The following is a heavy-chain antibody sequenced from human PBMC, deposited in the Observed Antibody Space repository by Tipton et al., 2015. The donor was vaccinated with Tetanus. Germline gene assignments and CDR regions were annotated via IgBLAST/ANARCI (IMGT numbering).Heavy chain of an antibody. CDR1: GDSISRGGYF. Sequence: TLSLTCTVSGDSISRGGYFWNWIRQRPGKGPEGVGYIYYSGDTYYNPSLKSRVSMSVDTSKNQFSLNLTSVTAADTGVYYCARDQGGGRVVRLNWLDPWGQGTLVTVSS. D-gene: IGHD6-6*01. CDR2: IYYSGDT. V-gene: IGHV4-31*03. J-gene: IGHJ5*02. CDR3: ARDQGGGRVVRLNWLDP.